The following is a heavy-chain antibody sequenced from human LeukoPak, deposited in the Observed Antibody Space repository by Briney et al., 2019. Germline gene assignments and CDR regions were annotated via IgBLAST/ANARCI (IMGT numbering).Heavy chain of an antibody. CDR1: GYSISSGYY. CDR2: IYHSGST. J-gene: IGHJ4*02. D-gene: IGHD6-13*01. Sequence: SETLSLTCAVSGYSISSGYYWGWIRQPPGKGLEWIGSIYHSGSTYYNPSLKSRVTISVDTSKNQFSLKLSSVPAADTAVYYCASEQIAAAGTLYYFDYWGQGTLVTVSS. CDR3: ASEQIAAAGTLYYFDY. V-gene: IGHV4-38-2*01.